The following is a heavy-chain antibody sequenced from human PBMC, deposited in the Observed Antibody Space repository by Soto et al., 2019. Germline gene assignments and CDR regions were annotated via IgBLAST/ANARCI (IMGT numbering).Heavy chain of an antibody. CDR3: ARGGLEQVDY. Sequence: EVQLVESGGDLVQPGGSLRLSCAASGFSFSTFWMHWVRQAPGKGLVWVSRINPEETTTTYADSVRGRFTISRDNAKNTLYLQMNSMRADDTAVYYCARGGLEQVDYWGQGTLVTVFS. V-gene: IGHV3-74*01. CDR2: INPEETTT. J-gene: IGHJ4*02. CDR1: GFSFSTFW.